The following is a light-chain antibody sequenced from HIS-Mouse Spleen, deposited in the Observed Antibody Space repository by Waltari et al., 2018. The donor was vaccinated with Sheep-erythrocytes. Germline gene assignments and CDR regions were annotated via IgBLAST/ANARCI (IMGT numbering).Light chain of an antibody. CDR2: DVS. J-gene: IGLJ2*01. CDR1: SSDVGGSNY. CDR3: CSYAGSYTLV. V-gene: IGLV2-11*01. Sequence: QSALTQPRSVSGSPGQSVPISCTGTSSDVGGSNYFPWYQQHPGKAPKLMIYDVSKRPSGVPDRFSGSKSGNTASLTISGLQAEDEADYYCCSYAGSYTLVFGGGTKLTVL.